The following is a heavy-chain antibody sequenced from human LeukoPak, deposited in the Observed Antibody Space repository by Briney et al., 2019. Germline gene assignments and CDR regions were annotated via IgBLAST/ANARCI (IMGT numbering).Heavy chain of an antibody. V-gene: IGHV3-21*01. D-gene: IGHD3-22*01. CDR3: ARVTGYYYESTGYYHHAFDI. Sequence: PGGSLRLSCAASGFTFSSYNMNWVRQAPGKGLEWVSSISSSSSYIYYADSVRGRFTISRDNAKNSLYLQINSLRAEDTAVYYCARVTGYYYESTGYYHHAFDIWGQGTMVTVSS. J-gene: IGHJ3*02. CDR1: GFTFSSYN. CDR2: ISSSSSYI.